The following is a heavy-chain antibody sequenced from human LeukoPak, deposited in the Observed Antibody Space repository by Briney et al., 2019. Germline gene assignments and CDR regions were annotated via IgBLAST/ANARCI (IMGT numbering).Heavy chain of an antibody. V-gene: IGHV4-34*01. CDR3: ARESLSAAMEGDAFDI. Sequence: PSETLSLTCAVYGGSFSGYYWSWIRQPPGKGLEWIGEINHSGSTNYNPSLKSRVTISVDTSKNQFSLKLSSVTAADTAVYYCARESLSAAMEGDAFDIWGQGTMVTVSS. D-gene: IGHD2-2*01. CDR2: INHSGST. CDR1: GGSFSGYY. J-gene: IGHJ3*02.